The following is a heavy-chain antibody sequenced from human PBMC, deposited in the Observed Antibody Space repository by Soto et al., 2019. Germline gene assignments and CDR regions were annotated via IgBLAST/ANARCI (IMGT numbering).Heavy chain of an antibody. V-gene: IGHV3-21*01. CDR3: ARDGCSGGSCYSGGFYYYYYGMDV. J-gene: IGHJ6*02. D-gene: IGHD2-15*01. Sequence: GGSLRLSCAASGFTFSSYSMNWVRQAPGKGLEWVSSISSSSSYIYYADSVKGRFTISRDNAKNSLYLQMNSLRAEDTAVYYCARDGCSGGSCYSGGFYYYYYGMDVWGQGTTVTVSS. CDR1: GFTFSSYS. CDR2: ISSSSSYI.